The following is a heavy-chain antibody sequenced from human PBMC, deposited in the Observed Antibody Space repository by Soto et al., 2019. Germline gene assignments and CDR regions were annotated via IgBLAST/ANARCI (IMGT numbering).Heavy chain of an antibody. CDR3: ARGRYGDY. V-gene: IGHV1-18*01. CDR2: ISAHNGNT. J-gene: IGHJ4*02. D-gene: IGHD1-1*01. CDR1: GYTFTSYG. Sequence: QVHLVQSGAEVKKPGASVKVSCKCSGYTFTSYGITWVRQAPGQGLEWMGWISAHNGNTDYAQKVQGRVTVTRDTSTSTACRELRSLRSVDTAVYYCARGRYGDYWGQGALVTVSS.